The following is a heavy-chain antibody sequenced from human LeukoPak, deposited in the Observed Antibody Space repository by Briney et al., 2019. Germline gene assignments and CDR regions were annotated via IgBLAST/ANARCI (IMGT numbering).Heavy chain of an antibody. V-gene: IGHV3-53*01. CDR1: GFTVSNNY. D-gene: IGHD6-6*01. CDR3: ARGGARGPSKINAFDI. CDR2: FCSGGKT. Sequence: GGSLRLSCAASGFTVSNNYMIWVRQAPGKGLEWASVFCSGGKTYYADSVKGRFTISGDNSKNTLFLQMNSLRAEDTAVYYCARGGARGPSKINAFDIWGQGTMVTVSS. J-gene: IGHJ3*02.